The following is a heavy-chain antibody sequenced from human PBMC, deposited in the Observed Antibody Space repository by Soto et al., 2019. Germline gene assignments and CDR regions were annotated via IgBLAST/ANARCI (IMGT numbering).Heavy chain of an antibody. CDR1: GFTFSSYG. Sequence: GGSLRLSCAASGFTFSSYGIRWIRLSPGKGLGWVSVISGGGDTTYYTPSVKGRFTISRDDFRNTLYLQMNSLRTEDTAIYYCAKLRDFVVLPAGILDYWGPGTLVTV. D-gene: IGHD2-8*01. CDR2: ISGGGDTT. J-gene: IGHJ4*02. V-gene: IGHV3-23*01. CDR3: AKLRDFVVLPAGILDY.